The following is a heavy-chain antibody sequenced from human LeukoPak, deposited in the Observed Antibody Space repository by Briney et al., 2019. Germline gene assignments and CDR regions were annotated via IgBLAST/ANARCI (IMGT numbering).Heavy chain of an antibody. CDR3: AGPMITFGGGDAFDI. CDR2: IYYSGST. CDR1: GFTVSGNY. J-gene: IGHJ3*02. Sequence: GSLGLSCAASGFTVSGNYMSWVRQAPGKGLEWIGSIYYSGSTYYNPSLKSRVTISVDTSKNQFSLKLSSVTAADTAVYYCAGPMITFGGGDAFDIWGQGTMVTVSS. D-gene: IGHD3-16*01. V-gene: IGHV4-38-2*01.